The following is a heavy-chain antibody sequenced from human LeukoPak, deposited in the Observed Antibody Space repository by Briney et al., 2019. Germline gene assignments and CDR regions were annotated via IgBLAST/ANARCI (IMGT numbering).Heavy chain of an antibody. CDR2: IRQDGGEK. D-gene: IGHD3-10*01. Sequence: PGGSLRLSCAVSGFTFSDYWMNWVRQAPGKGLEWVASIRQDGGEKSYVDSVKGRLTISRDNTKHSLYLQMSSLRAEDTGVYYCARAGRRGSGFDPWGQGTLVTVSS. J-gene: IGHJ5*02. V-gene: IGHV3-7*01. CDR3: ARAGRRGSGFDP. CDR1: GFTFSDYW.